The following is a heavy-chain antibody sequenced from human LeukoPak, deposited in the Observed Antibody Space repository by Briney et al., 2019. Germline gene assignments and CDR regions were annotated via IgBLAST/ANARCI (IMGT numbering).Heavy chain of an antibody. CDR3: TREAAAGIDY. V-gene: IGHV3-7*01. J-gene: IGHJ4*02. D-gene: IGHD6-13*01. CDR2: IKQDGSEK. Sequence: GGPRSLSCAASGFTFITNWRSWVRKPPGKGREGWPNIKQDGSEKYYLASVKGRFTISRDNAKNSLYLQMNSLRAEDTAVYFCTREAAAGIDYWGQGTLVTVSS. CDR1: GFTFITNW.